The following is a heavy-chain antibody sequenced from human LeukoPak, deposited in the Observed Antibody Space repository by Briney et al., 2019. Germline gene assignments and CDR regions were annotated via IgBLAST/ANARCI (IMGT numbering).Heavy chain of an antibody. CDR2: IYYSGST. J-gene: IGHJ4*02. CDR1: GGSISSYY. Sequence: SETLSHTCTVSGGSISSYYWSWIRQPPGKGLEWIGYIYYSGSTNYNPSLKSRVTISVDTSKNQFSLKLSSVTAADTAVYYCARWDVIVGALHYWGQGTLVTVSS. V-gene: IGHV4-59*01. CDR3: ARWDVIVGALHY. D-gene: IGHD1-26*01.